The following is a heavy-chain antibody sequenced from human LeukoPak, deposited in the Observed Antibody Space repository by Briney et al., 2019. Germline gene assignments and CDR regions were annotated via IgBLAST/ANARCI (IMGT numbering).Heavy chain of an antibody. V-gene: IGHV3-23*01. CDR2: ISGSGGST. CDR1: GFTFSSYA. J-gene: IGHJ4*02. CDR3: AKVVVARHYDY. D-gene: IGHD2-15*01. Sequence: GGSLRLSCAASGFTFSSYAMSWVRQTPGKGLEWVSAISGSGGSTYYADSVKGRFTISRDNSKNTLYLQMNRLRAEDTAVYYCAKVVVARHYDYWGQGTLVTVSS.